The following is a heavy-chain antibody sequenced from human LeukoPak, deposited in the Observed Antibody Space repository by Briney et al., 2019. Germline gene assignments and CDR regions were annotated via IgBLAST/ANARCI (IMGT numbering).Heavy chain of an antibody. D-gene: IGHD3-10*01. CDR3: AKVGITMVRGVINDIDY. CDR1: GFTFSSYA. V-gene: IGHV3-23*01. Sequence: PGGSLRLSYAASGFTFSSYAMSWVRQAPGKGLEWVSAISGSGGSTYYADSVKGRFTISRDNSKNTLYLQMNSLRAEDTAVYYCAKVGITMVRGVINDIDYWGQGTLVTVSS. CDR2: ISGSGGST. J-gene: IGHJ4*02.